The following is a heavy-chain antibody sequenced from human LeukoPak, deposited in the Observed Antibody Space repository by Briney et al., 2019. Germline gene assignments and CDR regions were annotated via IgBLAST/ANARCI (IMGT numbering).Heavy chain of an antibody. D-gene: IGHD5-24*01. J-gene: IGHJ4*02. CDR1: GGSISSSSYY. Sequence: PSETLSLXCTVSGGSISSSSYYWVWIRQPPAKGLERIGSIYYSGITYYNPSLKSRVTISVDTSKNQFSLKLSSVTAADTAVYYCARKVGDGYISDYWGQGTLVTVSS. V-gene: IGHV4-39*01. CDR3: ARKVGDGYISDY. CDR2: IYYSGIT.